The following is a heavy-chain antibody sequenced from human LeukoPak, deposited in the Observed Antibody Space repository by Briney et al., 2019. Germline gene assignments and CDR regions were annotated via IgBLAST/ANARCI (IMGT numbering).Heavy chain of an antibody. CDR1: GGSLSSGSYY. D-gene: IGHD3-22*01. V-gene: IGHV4-61*02. J-gene: IGHJ3*02. CDR2: IYTSGST. Sequence: PSQTLSLTCTVSGGSLSSGSYYWSWVRQPAGKGLEWIGRIYTSGSTNYNPSLKSRVPISVDTSKNQFALKLSSVTAADTAVYYCARAPMYYYDSSGYYRDAFDIWGQGTMVTVSS. CDR3: ARAPMYYYDSSGYYRDAFDI.